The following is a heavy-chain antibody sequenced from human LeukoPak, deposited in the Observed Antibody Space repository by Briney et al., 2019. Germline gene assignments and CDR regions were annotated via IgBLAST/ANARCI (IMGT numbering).Heavy chain of an antibody. CDR2: IYHSGST. D-gene: IGHD6-13*01. CDR1: GGSISSGGYS. Sequence: PSETLSLTCAVSGGSISSGGYSWSWIRQPPGKGLEWIGYIYHSGSTYYNPSLKSRVTISVDRSKNQFSLKLSSVTAADTAVYYCAVRWRQLGLDYWGQGTLVTVSS. CDR3: AVRWRQLGLDY. J-gene: IGHJ4*02. V-gene: IGHV4-30-2*01.